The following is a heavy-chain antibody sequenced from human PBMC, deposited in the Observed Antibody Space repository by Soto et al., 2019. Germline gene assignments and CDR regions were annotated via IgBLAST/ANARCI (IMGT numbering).Heavy chain of an antibody. V-gene: IGHV4-59*06. CDR3: ASSFRGELELPTTALYFDY. D-gene: IGHD1-7*01. CDR2: IYYSGST. CDR1: GGSISSYY. J-gene: IGHJ4*02. Sequence: SETLSLTCPVSGGSISSYYWSCIRQPPGKGREWIGYIYYSGSTYYNPSLKSRVAISVDTSKNRFSLRLSSVTAADTAVYYCASSFRGELELPTTALYFDYWGQGTLVTVSS.